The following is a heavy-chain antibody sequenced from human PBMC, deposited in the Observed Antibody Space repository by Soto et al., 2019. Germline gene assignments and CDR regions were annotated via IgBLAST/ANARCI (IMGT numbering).Heavy chain of an antibody. D-gene: IGHD2-15*01. V-gene: IGHV3-21*06. J-gene: IGHJ2*01. CDR3: SIFFQAEDGIRDTVPVSAFLLNRSSDL. CDR2: ISERSSSR. Sequence: KGLEWVSSISERSSSRIYADSVKGRFHISRDNARNSMYLQMNSLRADDTAVYYCSIFFQAEDGIRDTVPVSAFLLNRSSDL.